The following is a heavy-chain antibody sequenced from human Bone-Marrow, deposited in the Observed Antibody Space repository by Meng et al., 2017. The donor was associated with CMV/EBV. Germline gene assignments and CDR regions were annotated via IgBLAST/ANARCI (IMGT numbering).Heavy chain of an antibody. V-gene: IGHV3-72*01. J-gene: IGHJ6*02. CDR2: IRNKANSYTT. D-gene: IGHD1-26*01. Sequence: GESLKISCAASGFTFSSYEMNWVRQAPGKGLEWVGRIRNKANSYTTEYAASVKGRFTISRDDSKNSLFLQMNSLKTEDTAVYHCARVAGVYWGYGMDVWGQGATVTVSS. CDR1: GFTFSSYE. CDR3: ARVAGVYWGYGMDV.